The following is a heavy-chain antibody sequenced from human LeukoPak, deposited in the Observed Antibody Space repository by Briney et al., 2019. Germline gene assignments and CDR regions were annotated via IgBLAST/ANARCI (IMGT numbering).Heavy chain of an antibody. D-gene: IGHD5-18*01. CDR3: VRHNYGYDY. CDR2: ILNDGGST. J-gene: IGHJ4*02. Sequence: GGSLRLSCAASGFTFNRDWMHWVRQAPGEGPVWVAHILNDGGSTSYADSVKGRFTISRDNAKNTLSLQMNSLRAEDTAVYYCVRHNYGYDYWGQGTTVTVSS. V-gene: IGHV3-74*01. CDR1: GFTFNRDW.